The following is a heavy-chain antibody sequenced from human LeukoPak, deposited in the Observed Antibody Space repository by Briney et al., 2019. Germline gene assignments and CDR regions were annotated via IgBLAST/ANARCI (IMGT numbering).Heavy chain of an antibody. V-gene: IGHV4-61*02. CDR1: GGSISSGSYY. CDR3: ARVPSTIDAFDI. Sequence: SETLSLTCTVSGGSISSGSYYWSWIRQPAGKGLEWIGRINTSGSTNYNPSLKSRVTISVDTPKNQLFLKLSSVTAADTAVYYCARVPSTIDAFDIWGQGTMVTVSS. J-gene: IGHJ3*02. D-gene: IGHD5-24*01. CDR2: INTSGST.